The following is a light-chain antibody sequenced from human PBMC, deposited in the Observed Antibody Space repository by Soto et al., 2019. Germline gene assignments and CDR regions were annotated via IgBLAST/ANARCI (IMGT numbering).Light chain of an antibody. Sequence: DIQMTQSPSTLSASVGDRVTITCRASQRISGWLGWYQQKPGKAPKLPIYDASSLVSGVPSKFSGSGSETEFTLTISSLQPDDFASYYCQQQHSYSSWTFGQGTKVEIK. CDR2: DAS. CDR3: QQQHSYSSWT. CDR1: QRISGW. J-gene: IGKJ1*01. V-gene: IGKV1-5*01.